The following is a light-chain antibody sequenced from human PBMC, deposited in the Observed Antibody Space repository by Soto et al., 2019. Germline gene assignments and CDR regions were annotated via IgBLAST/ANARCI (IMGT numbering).Light chain of an antibody. V-gene: IGKV1-5*03. CDR1: QSISSW. J-gene: IGKJ1*01. Sequence: DIQMTQSPPTLSASVGDRVTITCRASQSISSWLAWYQQEPGKAPKLLIYKASSLESGVPSRFSGSGSGTEFTLTISSLQPDDFATYYCQQYNSYSWTFGQGTKVDIK. CDR3: QQYNSYSWT. CDR2: KAS.